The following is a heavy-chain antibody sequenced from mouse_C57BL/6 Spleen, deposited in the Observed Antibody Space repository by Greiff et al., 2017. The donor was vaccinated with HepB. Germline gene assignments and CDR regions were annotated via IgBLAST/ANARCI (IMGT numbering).Heavy chain of an antibody. J-gene: IGHJ4*01. Sequence: QVQLQQSGAELVKPGASVKLSCKASGYTFTSYWMQWVKQRPGQGLEWIGEIDPSDSYTNYNQKFKGKATLTVDTSSSTAYMQLSSLTSEDSAVYYCARREGYWGQGTSVTVSS. CDR2: IDPSDSYT. V-gene: IGHV1-50*01. CDR3: ARREGY. CDR1: GYTFTSYW.